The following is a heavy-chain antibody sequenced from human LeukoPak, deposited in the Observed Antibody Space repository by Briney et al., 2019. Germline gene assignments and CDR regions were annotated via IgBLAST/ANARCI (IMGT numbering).Heavy chain of an antibody. CDR3: AREVGASIVGATFFDY. D-gene: IGHD1-26*01. J-gene: IGHJ4*02. V-gene: IGHV4-4*07. Sequence: SETLSLTCTVSGGSISSYYWSWIRQPAGKELEWIGRIYTSGSTNYNPSLKSRVTMSVDTSKNQFSLKLSSVTAADTAVYYCAREVGASIVGATFFDYWGQGTLVTVSS. CDR1: GGSISSYY. CDR2: IYTSGST.